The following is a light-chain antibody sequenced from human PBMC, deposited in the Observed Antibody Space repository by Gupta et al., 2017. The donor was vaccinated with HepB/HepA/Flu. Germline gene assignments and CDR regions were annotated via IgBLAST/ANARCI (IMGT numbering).Light chain of an antibody. Sequence: IQLTPSPSSLSASVGDRVTITCRASQTNTNYLNWYLQQPGKAPRLLLYSTSTLVTGVPSRFRVSGSETIFDLTINNVQPEDSALDFCQQNHIPRTFGQGTKVEIK. CDR1: QTNTNY. CDR3: QQNHIPRT. CDR2: STS. J-gene: IGKJ1*01. V-gene: IGKV1-39*01.